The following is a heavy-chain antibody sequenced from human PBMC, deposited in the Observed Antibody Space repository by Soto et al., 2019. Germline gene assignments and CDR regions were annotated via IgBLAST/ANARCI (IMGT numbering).Heavy chain of an antibody. CDR1: GGTFSSYA. Sequence: GASVKVSCKASGGTFSSYAISWVRQAPGQGLEWMGGIIPIFGTANYAQKFQGRVTITADKSTSTAYMELSSLRSEDTAVYYCASQSFLIAVAGTAPFDYWGQGTLVTVSS. CDR2: IIPIFGTA. CDR3: ASQSFLIAVAGTAPFDY. D-gene: IGHD6-19*01. V-gene: IGHV1-69*06. J-gene: IGHJ4*02.